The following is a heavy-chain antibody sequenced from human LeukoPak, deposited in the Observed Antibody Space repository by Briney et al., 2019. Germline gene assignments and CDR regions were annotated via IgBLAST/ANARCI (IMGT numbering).Heavy chain of an antibody. J-gene: IGHJ5*02. D-gene: IGHD2-2*01. V-gene: IGHV3-11*01. CDR3: AREYCSSTSCPINARGNWFDP. Sequence: GGSLRLSCAASGFTFSDYYMSWIRQAPGKGLGWVSYISSSGSTIYYADSVKGRFTISRDNAKNSLYLQMNSLRAEDTAVYYCAREYCSSTSCPINARGNWFDPWGQGTLVTVSS. CDR1: GFTFSDYY. CDR2: ISSSGSTI.